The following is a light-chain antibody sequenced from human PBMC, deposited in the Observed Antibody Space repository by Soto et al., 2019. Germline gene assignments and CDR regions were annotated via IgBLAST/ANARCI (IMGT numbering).Light chain of an antibody. CDR3: QQYGSSPTT. Sequence: EIAMTQSPATLSVSPGEGATLSCRASQRVSNTLAWYQQKPGQAPRLLIYAASTRATGIPDRFSGSGSGTDFPLTISRLEPEDFAVYSCQQYGSSPTTFGQGTRLEI. CDR1: QRVSNT. J-gene: IGKJ5*01. V-gene: IGKV3-20*01. CDR2: AAS.